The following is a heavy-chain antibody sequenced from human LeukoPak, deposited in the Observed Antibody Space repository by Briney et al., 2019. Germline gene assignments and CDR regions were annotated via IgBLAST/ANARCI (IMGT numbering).Heavy chain of an antibody. J-gene: IGHJ4*02. V-gene: IGHV4-4*07. CDR2: IYTNENT. CDR1: DGSISGRY. Sequence: SETLSLTCTVSDGSISGRYWSWIRQPAGKGLEWIGRIYTNENTNYNASLKSRLTMSIDTSNNQFSLRLSSVTAADTAVYYCARIASGYFADYFDYWGQGTLVTVSS. D-gene: IGHD5-12*01. CDR3: ARIASGYFADYFDY.